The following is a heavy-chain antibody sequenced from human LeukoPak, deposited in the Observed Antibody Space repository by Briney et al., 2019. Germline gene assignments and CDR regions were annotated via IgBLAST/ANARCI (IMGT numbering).Heavy chain of an antibody. CDR2: IIPIFGTA. D-gene: IGHD3-10*01. CDR3: ARDRSGSYYRG. J-gene: IGHJ4*02. V-gene: IGHV1-69*05. Sequence: ASVKVSCKASGGTFTRYAISWGRQAPGQGLEWRGGIIPIFGTANYAQKFQGRVTLTTDESTRTAYMERSSLRSEDTGVDYCARDRSGSYYRGWGQGTLVTVS. CDR1: GGTFTRYA.